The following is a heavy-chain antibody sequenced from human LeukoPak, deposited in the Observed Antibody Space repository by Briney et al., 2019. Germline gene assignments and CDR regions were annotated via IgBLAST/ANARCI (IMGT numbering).Heavy chain of an antibody. V-gene: IGHV3-21*01. D-gene: IGHD6-13*01. CDR1: GFTFSSYS. CDR3: ARDGAAAGTT. Sequence: GGSLRLSCAASGFTFSSYSMNWVRQAPGKGLEWVSSISSSSSYIYYADSVKGRFTIFRDNAKNSLYLQMNSLRAEDTAVYYCARDGAAAGTTWGQGTLVTVSS. CDR2: ISSSSSYI. J-gene: IGHJ4*02.